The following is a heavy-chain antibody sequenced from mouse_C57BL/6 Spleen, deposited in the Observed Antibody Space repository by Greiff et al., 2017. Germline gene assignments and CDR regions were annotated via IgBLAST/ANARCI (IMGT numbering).Heavy chain of an antibody. CDR3: ARYYYDYVDY. CDR1: GFTFTDYY. Sequence: EVKLVESGGGLVQPGGSLSLSCAASGFTFTDYYMSWVRQPPGKALEWLGFIRNKANGYTTEYSASVKGRFTISRDNSQSILYLQMNALRAEDSATYYCARYYYDYVDYWGQGTTLTVSS. V-gene: IGHV7-3*01. J-gene: IGHJ2*01. CDR2: IRNKANGYTT. D-gene: IGHD2-4*01.